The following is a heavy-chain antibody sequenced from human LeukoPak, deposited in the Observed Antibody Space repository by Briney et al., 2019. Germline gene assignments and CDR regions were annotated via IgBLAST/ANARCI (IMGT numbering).Heavy chain of an antibody. V-gene: IGHV1-8*02. CDR1: GYSFISYD. Sequence: ASVKVSCKASGYSFISYDINWVRQATGQGLEWIGWMNPNSGDADYTQKFKGRVTFTRDTSTRTAYMEVNSLGSEDTAVYYCARSNFGGNVHFDYWGQGTLVTVSS. CDR2: MNPNSGDA. CDR3: ARSNFGGNVHFDY. D-gene: IGHD4-23*01. J-gene: IGHJ4*02.